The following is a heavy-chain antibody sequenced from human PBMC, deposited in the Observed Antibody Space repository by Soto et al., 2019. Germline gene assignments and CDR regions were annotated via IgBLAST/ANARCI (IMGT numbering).Heavy chain of an antibody. CDR1: GATFSSYT. CDR2: IIPILGIA. Sequence: QVQLGQSGAEVKKPGSSVKVSCKASGATFSSYTISWVRQAHGQGLEWMGRIIPILGIATYAQKFQGRVTITADKSTSTAYMELSSLRSEDTAVYYCASEGDDYNAYWGQGTLVTVSS. J-gene: IGHJ4*02. V-gene: IGHV1-69*02. D-gene: IGHD4-4*01. CDR3: ASEGDDYNAY.